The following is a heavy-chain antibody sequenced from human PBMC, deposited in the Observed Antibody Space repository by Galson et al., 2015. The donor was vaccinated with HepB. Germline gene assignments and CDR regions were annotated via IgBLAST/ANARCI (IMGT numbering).Heavy chain of an antibody. J-gene: IGHJ4*02. CDR2: IYSGGST. V-gene: IGHV3-66*01. CDR1: GFTVSSNY. D-gene: IGHD3-9*01. Sequence: SLRLSCAASGFTVSSNYMSWVRQAPGKGLEWVSVIYSGGSTYYADSVKGRFTISRDNSKNTLYLQMNSLRAEDTAVYYCASYDILTGVFDYWGQGTLVTVSS. CDR3: ASYDILTGVFDY.